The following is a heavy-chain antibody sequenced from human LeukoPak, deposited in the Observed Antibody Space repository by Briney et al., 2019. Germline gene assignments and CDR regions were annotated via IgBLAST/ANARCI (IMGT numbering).Heavy chain of an antibody. CDR2: ISYDGSNE. CDR1: GFTFSSYG. J-gene: IGHJ5*02. Sequence: GRSLRLSCAASGFTFSSYGMHWVRQAPGKGLEWVAVISYDGSNEYYADSVKGRFTISRDNSKNTLYLQMNSLRAEDTAVYYCARGPLRKGTIVVVVAARPENWFDPWGQGTLVTVSS. CDR3: ARGPLRKGTIVVVVAARPENWFDP. D-gene: IGHD2-15*01. V-gene: IGHV3-30*03.